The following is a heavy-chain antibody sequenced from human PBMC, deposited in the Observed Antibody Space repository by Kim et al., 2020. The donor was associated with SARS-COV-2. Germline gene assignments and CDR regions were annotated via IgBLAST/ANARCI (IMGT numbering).Heavy chain of an antibody. Sequence: AQTFQGRVTMTRDTSISTAYMELSRLRSDDTAVYYCARDWCSSTSCYVDYWGQGTLVTVSS. V-gene: IGHV1-2*02. J-gene: IGHJ4*02. D-gene: IGHD2-2*01. CDR3: ARDWCSSTSCYVDY.